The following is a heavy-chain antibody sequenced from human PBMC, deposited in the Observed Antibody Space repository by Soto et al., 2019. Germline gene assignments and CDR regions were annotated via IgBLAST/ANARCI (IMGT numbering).Heavy chain of an antibody. V-gene: IGHV4-59*01. CDR3: AKGGSNKFDP. D-gene: IGHD6-13*01. CDR2: IYYSGST. CDR1: SGSISNYY. Sequence: QVQLQESGPGLVKPSETLSLTCTVSSGSISNYYWSWIRQPPGKRLEWIGYIYYSGSTYYNPSLKSRVTISVDTSKNQFSLKLNSVTAADTAVYYCAKGGSNKFDPWGQGTLVTVSS. J-gene: IGHJ5*02.